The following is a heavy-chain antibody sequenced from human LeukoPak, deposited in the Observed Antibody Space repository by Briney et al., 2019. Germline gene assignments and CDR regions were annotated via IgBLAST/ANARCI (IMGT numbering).Heavy chain of an antibody. CDR2: LSDSGASK. Sequence: GGSLRLSCAASGFTFSSYAMTWVRQAPGKGLEWVSALSDSGASKYYADSVKGRFTISRDNSKNTLYLQMNSLRADDTAVYYCAKVQYSYGSNFDYWGQGTLVTVSS. CDR3: AKVQYSYGSNFDY. V-gene: IGHV3-23*01. CDR1: GFTFSSYA. J-gene: IGHJ4*02. D-gene: IGHD5-18*01.